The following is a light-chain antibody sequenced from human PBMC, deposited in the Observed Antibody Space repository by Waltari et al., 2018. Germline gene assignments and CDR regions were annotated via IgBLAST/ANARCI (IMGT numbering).Light chain of an antibody. J-gene: IGKJ3*01. CDR2: GAS. Sequence: DIVLTQYPATLPLSPGERATLSCRASQSFSSSYLARYQQKPGQAPRLLIYGASSRATGIPDRFSGSGSGTDFTLTISSLEPEDFAVYYCQHYGTSPPFTFGPGTKVDIK. V-gene: IGKV3-20*01. CDR1: QSFSSSY. CDR3: QHYGTSPPFT.